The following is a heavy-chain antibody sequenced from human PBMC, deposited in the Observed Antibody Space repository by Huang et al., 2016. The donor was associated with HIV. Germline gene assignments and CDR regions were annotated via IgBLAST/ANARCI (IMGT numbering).Heavy chain of an antibody. CDR1: GYTFAAHG. CDR2: ISAYNGHT. V-gene: IGHV1-18*01. D-gene: IGHD5-12*01. J-gene: IGHJ4*02. CDR3: VSKAHGFNL. Sequence: QVQFLQSGPEAKKPGASVKVSCKASGYTFAAHGISWVRQAPGQGLEWMGWISAYNGHTYKTQKFEGRVALTTDTSTNTVVLEVRSLRSDDTAVYYCVSKAHGFNLWGPGTLVTVSS.